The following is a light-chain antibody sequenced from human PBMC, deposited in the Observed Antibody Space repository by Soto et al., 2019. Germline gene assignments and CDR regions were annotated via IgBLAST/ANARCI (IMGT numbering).Light chain of an antibody. CDR1: KRVSSN. J-gene: IGKJ1*01. CDR3: QQYNGWPRT. Sequence: EIVLTQSPATLSVSTGQRDTLSCRASKRVSSNLAWYQQKPGQAQRLLIYGASTRATGIPARFSGSGSGTDFTLTSSSLQPEDFATYYCQQYNGWPRTFGQGTKVDIK. CDR2: GAS. V-gene: IGKV3-15*01.